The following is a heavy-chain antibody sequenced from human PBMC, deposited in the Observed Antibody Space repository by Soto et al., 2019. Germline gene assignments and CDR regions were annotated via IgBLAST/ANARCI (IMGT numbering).Heavy chain of an antibody. V-gene: IGHV4-39*01. J-gene: IGHJ4*02. CDR3: ARLGMITFGGPTRPN. CDR1: GGSVSSSSYY. CDR2: IYYSGSP. D-gene: IGHD3-16*01. Sequence: SETLSLTCTVSGGSVSSSSYYWGWIRQPPGKGLEWIGSIYYSGSPYYKPSLKSRISISADTSKNQFSLKLSSVTAADTAVYYSARLGMITFGGPTRPNWGQGTLVTVSS.